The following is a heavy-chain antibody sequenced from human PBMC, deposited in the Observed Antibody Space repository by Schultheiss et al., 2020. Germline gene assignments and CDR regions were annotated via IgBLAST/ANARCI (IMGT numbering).Heavy chain of an antibody. CDR3: ASNFQGYYYYGMDV. D-gene: IGHD1-20*01. V-gene: IGHV1-18*01. CDR1: GYTFTSYG. CDR2: INAGNGNT. Sequence: ASVKVSCKASGYTFTSYGISWVRQAPGQGLEWMGWINAGNGNTKYSQKFQGRVTITRDTSTSTAYMELRSLRSDDTAVYYCASNFQGYYYYGMDVWGQGTTVTVSS. J-gene: IGHJ6*02.